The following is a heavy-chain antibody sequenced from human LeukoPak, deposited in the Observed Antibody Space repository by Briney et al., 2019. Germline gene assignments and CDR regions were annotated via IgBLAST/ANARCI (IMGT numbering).Heavy chain of an antibody. D-gene: IGHD6-6*01. V-gene: IGHV1-2*02. Sequence: ASVKVSCKASGYTFTNYYMHWVRQAPGQGLEWMGWINPNSGGTNYALKFQGRVTMTRDTSISTVYMELSRLRSDDTAVYYCARVRLAGNYYDYGMDVWGQGSTVTVSS. CDR1: GYTFTNYY. CDR2: INPNSGGT. CDR3: ARVRLAGNYYDYGMDV. J-gene: IGHJ6*02.